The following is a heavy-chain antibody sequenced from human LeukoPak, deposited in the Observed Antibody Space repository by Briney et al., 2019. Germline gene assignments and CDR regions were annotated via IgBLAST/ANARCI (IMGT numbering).Heavy chain of an antibody. CDR3: AGSSSGYLLLYYFDY. CDR2: IYHSGST. V-gene: IGHV4-39*07. Sequence: SETLSLTCTVSGGSISSSSYFWGWIRQPPGKGLEWIGSIYHSGSTYYNPSLKSRVTISVDTSKNQFSLKLSSVTAADTAVYYCAGSSSGYLLLYYFDYWGQGTLVTVSS. CDR1: GGSISSSSYF. D-gene: IGHD3-22*01. J-gene: IGHJ4*02.